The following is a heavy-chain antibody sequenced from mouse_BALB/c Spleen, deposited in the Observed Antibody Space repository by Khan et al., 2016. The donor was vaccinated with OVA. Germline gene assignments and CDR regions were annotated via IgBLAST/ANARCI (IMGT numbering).Heavy chain of an antibody. J-gene: IGHJ2*01. V-gene: IGHV1-76*01. CDR1: GYIFTSYW. D-gene: IGHD3-2*02. Sequence: QVRLQQSGAELVRPGASVKLSCKASGYIFTSYWIHWVKQRSGQGFEWIARIYPGTDNTYYTEKFKDKATLTADKSSSTAYMQLSSLKSEDSAVDFCAREEALYYFDYWGQGTTVTVSS. CDR3: AREEALYYFDY. CDR2: IYPGTDNT.